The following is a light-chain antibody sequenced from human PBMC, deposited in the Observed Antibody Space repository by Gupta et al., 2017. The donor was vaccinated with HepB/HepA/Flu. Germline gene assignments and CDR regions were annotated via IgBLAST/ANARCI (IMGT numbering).Light chain of an antibody. CDR2: DAS. Sequence: DIVLTQSPGSLSMSPGERATLSCRTSQSVRNGLSWFQQKPGQPPRLLIYDASTRATGIPDRFRGSGSGTDFTLTITRLEPEDFAVYYCQQYGSSTFTFGQWTKLDLK. V-gene: IGKV3-20*01. CDR3: QQYGSSTFT. CDR1: QSVRNGL. J-gene: IGKJ2*01.